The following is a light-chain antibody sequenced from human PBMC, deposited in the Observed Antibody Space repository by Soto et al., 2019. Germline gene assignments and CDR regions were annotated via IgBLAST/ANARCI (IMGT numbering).Light chain of an antibody. CDR1: QSINFC. J-gene: IGKJ1*01. Sequence: DIQMTQSPSSLSASVGDRVTITCRASQSINFCSNWYQQKPGKAPKLLIYAASNLQSAVPSRFSGSGSGTDFTLAISSLQPEDFATYYCQQSCSTPQTFGQGTKVDIK. CDR3: QQSCSTPQT. CDR2: AAS. V-gene: IGKV1-39*01.